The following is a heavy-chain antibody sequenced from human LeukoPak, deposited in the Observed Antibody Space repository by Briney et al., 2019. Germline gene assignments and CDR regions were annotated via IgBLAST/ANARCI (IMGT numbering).Heavy chain of an antibody. Sequence: GGSLRLSCAASGFTFSSYAMSWVRQAAGKGLEWVSAIRGSGGSTYYADSVKGRFTISRDNSKNTLCLQMNSLRAEDTAVYYCAKGYYDYVWGSYPDDYWGQGTLVTVSS. D-gene: IGHD3-16*02. CDR2: IRGSGGST. V-gene: IGHV3-23*01. J-gene: IGHJ4*02. CDR3: AKGYYDYVWGSYPDDY. CDR1: GFTFSSYA.